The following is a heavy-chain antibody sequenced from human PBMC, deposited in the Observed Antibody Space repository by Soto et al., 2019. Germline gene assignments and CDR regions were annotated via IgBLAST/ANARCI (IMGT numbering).Heavy chain of an antibody. CDR1: GYTFTSYA. CDR3: ARAGRNTYYDILTGYYHNWFDP. Sequence: PSVKVSCKASGYTFTSYAMHWVRQAPGQRLEWMGWINAGNGNTKYSQKIQGRVTITRDTSASTAYMELSSLRSEDTAVYYCARAGRNTYYDILTGYYHNWFDPWGQGTLVTVSS. D-gene: IGHD3-9*01. J-gene: IGHJ5*02. V-gene: IGHV1-3*01. CDR2: INAGNGNT.